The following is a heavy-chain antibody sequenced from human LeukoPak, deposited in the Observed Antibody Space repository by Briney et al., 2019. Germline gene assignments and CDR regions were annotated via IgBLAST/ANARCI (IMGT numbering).Heavy chain of an antibody. CDR1: GYTFTGYY. V-gene: IGHV1-2*02. CDR3: ARPNDYNPYGWFDP. Sequence: EASVKVSCKASGYTFTGYYMHWVRQAPGQGLEWMGWINPNSGGTNYAQKFQGRVTMTRDTSISTAYMELSRLRSDDTAVYYCARPNDYNPYGWFDPWGQGTLVTVSS. CDR2: INPNSGGT. D-gene: IGHD4-4*01. J-gene: IGHJ5*02.